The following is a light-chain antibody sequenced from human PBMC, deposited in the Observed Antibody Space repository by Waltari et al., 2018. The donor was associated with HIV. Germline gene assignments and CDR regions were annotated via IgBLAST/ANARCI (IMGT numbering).Light chain of an antibody. J-gene: IGLJ3*02. Sequence: QSVLTQPPSVFGAPGHRVTFSGTGSSPTIGAGKVVPWYQQIPGTAPKHLIYGNCQRPSGVPDRFSGSKSGTSAALAITGLQAEDEADYYCQSYDSSLSVWVFGGGTKLTVL. V-gene: IGLV1-40*01. CDR2: GNC. CDR1: SPTIGAGKV. CDR3: QSYDSSLSVWV.